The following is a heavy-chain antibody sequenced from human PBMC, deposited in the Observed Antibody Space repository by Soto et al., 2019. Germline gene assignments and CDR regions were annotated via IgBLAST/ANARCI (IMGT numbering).Heavy chain of an antibody. Sequence: EVQLVESGGGLVQPGGSLRLSCAASGFTFSSYWMHWVRQAPGKGLVWVSRINSDGSSTSYADSVKGRFTISRDNAKNTLYLKMNSLRAEDTAVYYCARDTARIAWGYGEDWFDPWGQGTLVTVSS. V-gene: IGHV3-74*01. J-gene: IGHJ5*02. CDR3: ARDTARIAWGYGEDWFDP. D-gene: IGHD3-10*01. CDR2: INSDGSST. CDR1: GFTFSSYW.